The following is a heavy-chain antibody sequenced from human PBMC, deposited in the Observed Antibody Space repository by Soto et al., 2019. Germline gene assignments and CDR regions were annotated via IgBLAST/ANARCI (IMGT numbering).Heavy chain of an antibody. V-gene: IGHV3-48*02. D-gene: IGHD3-9*01. J-gene: IGHJ4*02. Sequence: GSLRLSCAASGFTFSDYSMNWVRQAPGKGLEWVSYISSGGSTIYYADSVKGRFTISRDNVKNSLYLQMDSLRDEDTAVYYCARDSMRWTEILTGYLDYCGDWGQGTQVTVSS. CDR1: GFTFSDYS. CDR3: ARDSMRWTEILTGYLDYCGD. CDR2: ISSGGSTI.